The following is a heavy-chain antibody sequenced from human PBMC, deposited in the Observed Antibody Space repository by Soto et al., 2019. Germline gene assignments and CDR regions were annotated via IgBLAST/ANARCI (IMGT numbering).Heavy chain of an antibody. Sequence: GSLRHSCAASGFTFSSYWMHWVRQAPGKGLVWVSRINSDGSSTSYADSVKGRFTISRDNAKNTLYLQMNSLRAEDTAVYYCARDPGDTMIVESWFDPWGQGTLVTVSS. D-gene: IGHD3-22*01. V-gene: IGHV3-74*01. CDR2: INSDGSST. CDR1: GFTFSSYW. CDR3: ARDPGDTMIVESWFDP. J-gene: IGHJ5*02.